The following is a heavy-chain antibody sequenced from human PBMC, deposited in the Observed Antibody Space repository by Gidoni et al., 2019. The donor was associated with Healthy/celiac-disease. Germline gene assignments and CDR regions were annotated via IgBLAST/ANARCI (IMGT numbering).Heavy chain of an antibody. CDR3: AKDMSGSYYVAAVAFDC. CDR2: ISWNSGSI. Sequence: LSCAASGFIFDDYAMHWVRQAPGKGLEWVSGISWNSGSIGYADSVKGRFTISRDNAKNSLYLQMNSLRIEDTALYYCAKDMSGSYYVAAVAFDCWGQGTLVTVSS. J-gene: IGHJ4*02. D-gene: IGHD1-26*01. CDR1: GFIFDDYA. V-gene: IGHV3-9*01.